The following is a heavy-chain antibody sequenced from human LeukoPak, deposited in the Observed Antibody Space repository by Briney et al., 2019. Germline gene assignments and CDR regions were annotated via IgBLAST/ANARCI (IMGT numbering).Heavy chain of an antibody. CDR2: IKQDGSEK. CDR3: ARESKYRVFRISTADLYYYYMDV. D-gene: IGHD2/OR15-2a*01. J-gene: IGHJ6*03. CDR1: GFTFSSSW. Sequence: GGSLRLSCAASGFTFSSSWMSWVRQAPGKGLEWVANIKQDGSEKYYVDSVKGRFTISRDNAKNSLYLQMNSLRAEDTAVYYCARESKYRVFRISTADLYYYYMDVWGKGTTVTVSS. V-gene: IGHV3-7*01.